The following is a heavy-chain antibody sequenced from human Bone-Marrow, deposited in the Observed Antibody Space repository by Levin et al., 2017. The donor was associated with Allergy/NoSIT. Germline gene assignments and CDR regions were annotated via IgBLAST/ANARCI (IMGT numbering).Heavy chain of an antibody. CDR1: GFTFSTYW. Sequence: GGSLRLSCATSGFTFSTYWMHWVRQAPGEGLVWVSHITHDGESSSYAGSVKGRFTISRDNAKNTLYLQMNSLRADDTAVYYCARDDLSYDGSIDYWGLGTQVTVSS. CDR2: ITHDGESS. V-gene: IGHV3-74*01. CDR3: ARDDLSYDGSIDY. D-gene: IGHD3-10*01. J-gene: IGHJ4*02.